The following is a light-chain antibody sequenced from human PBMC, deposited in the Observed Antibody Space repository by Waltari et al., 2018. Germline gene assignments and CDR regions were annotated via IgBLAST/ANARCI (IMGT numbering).Light chain of an antibody. Sequence: DVVMTKTPLSLSVTPGQPASLSCKSSQSLLHSDGKTYLSWYLQKPGQPPQLLISEVSNRVSGVPDRFSGSGSGTDFTLKISRVEAEDVGVYYCMQIKQLPPWTFGQGTKVEIK. J-gene: IGKJ1*01. CDR3: MQIKQLPPWT. CDR2: EVS. V-gene: IGKV2D-29*01. CDR1: QSLLHSDGKTY.